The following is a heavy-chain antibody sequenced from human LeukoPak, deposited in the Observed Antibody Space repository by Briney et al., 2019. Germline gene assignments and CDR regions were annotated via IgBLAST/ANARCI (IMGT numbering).Heavy chain of an antibody. CDR2: IYPDDSDT. J-gene: IGHJ5*02. CDR3: ARHGEDFRATYNWFDP. CDR1: GYRFTNCW. Sequence: GESLKISCKASGYRFTNCWIGWVRQMPGKGLEWMGVIYPDDSDTTYSPSFQGQVTISADKSISTAYLQWSSLKASDTAMYYCARHGEDFRATYNWFDPWGQGTLVTVSS. D-gene: IGHD1-26*01. V-gene: IGHV5-51*01.